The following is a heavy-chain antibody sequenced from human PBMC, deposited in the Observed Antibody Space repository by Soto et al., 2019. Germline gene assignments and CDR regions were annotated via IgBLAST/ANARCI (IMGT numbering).Heavy chain of an antibody. CDR2: IGTAGDT. CDR3: ARGDYGYFSFDY. Sequence: EVQLVESGGGLVQPGGSLRLSCAASGFTFSSYDMHWVRQATGKGLEWVSAIGTAGDTYYPGSVKGRFTISRENAKNSLYLQMNSLRAGDTAVYYCARGDYGYFSFDYWGQGTLVTVSS. V-gene: IGHV3-13*01. J-gene: IGHJ4*02. D-gene: IGHD4-17*01. CDR1: GFTFSSYD.